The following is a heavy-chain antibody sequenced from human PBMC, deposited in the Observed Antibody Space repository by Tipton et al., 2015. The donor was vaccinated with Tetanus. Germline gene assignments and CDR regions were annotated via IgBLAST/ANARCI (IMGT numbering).Heavy chain of an antibody. CDR3: ARNGYNYGYFSDH. Sequence: TLSLTCTVSGGSISSSSFYWGWIRQPPGKGLEWIGSIYYSGSTYYNPSLKSRVTISVDTSKNQFSLKLSSVTAADTAVYYCARNGYNYGYFSDHWGQGTLVTVSS. CDR1: GGSISSSSFY. J-gene: IGHJ5*02. D-gene: IGHD5-18*01. V-gene: IGHV4-39*01. CDR2: IYYSGST.